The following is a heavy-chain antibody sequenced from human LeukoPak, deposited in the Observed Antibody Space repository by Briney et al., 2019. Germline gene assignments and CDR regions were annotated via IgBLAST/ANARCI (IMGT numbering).Heavy chain of an antibody. J-gene: IGHJ4*02. V-gene: IGHV3-30*18. CDR2: ISYDGSNK. CDR1: GFSFSSYG. CDR3: AKGYCSSTSCYRIDY. Sequence: GGSLRLSCAAPGFSFSSYGMHWVRQAPGKGLEWVAVISYDGSNKYYADSVKGRFTISRDNSKNTLYLQMNGLRAEDTAVHYCAKGYCSSTSCYRIDYWGQGTLVTVSS. D-gene: IGHD2-2*01.